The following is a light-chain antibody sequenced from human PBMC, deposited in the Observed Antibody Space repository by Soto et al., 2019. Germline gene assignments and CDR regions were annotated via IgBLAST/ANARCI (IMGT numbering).Light chain of an antibody. V-gene: IGKV3-20*01. J-gene: IGKJ1*01. CDR1: QSVSSSY. Sequence: EIVLTQSPGTLSLSPGERATLSCRASQSVSSSYLAWYQQKPGQAPRLLLNGASSRATGIPDRFSGSGSETDFTLTISRLEPEDFAVYYCQQYGSSPRTFGQGTKVEIK. CDR2: GAS. CDR3: QQYGSSPRT.